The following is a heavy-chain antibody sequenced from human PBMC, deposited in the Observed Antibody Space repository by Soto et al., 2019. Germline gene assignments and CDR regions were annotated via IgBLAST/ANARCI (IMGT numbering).Heavy chain of an antibody. V-gene: IGHV4-31*03. J-gene: IGHJ6*02. D-gene: IGHD2-15*01. CDR3: AIGSGGRYGGMDV. CDR1: GGSISSGGYY. Sequence: QVQLQESGPGLVKPSQTLSLTCTVSGGSISSGGYYWSWIRQHPGKGLEWIGYIYYSGSTYYNPSLKSRVXXAXDXXKNQFSLKLSSVTAADTAVYYCAIGSGGRYGGMDVWGQGTTVTVSS. CDR2: IYYSGST.